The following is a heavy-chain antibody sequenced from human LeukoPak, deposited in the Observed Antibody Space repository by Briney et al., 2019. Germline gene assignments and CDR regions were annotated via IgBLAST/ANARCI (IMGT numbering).Heavy chain of an antibody. V-gene: IGHV3-23*01. Sequence: GGSLRLSCAASGFTFSTYAMTWVRQAPGKGLEWISAISGNGTSTYSADSVKGRFTISRDISKNTLYLQMNSLRAEDTALYYCAKQTAEGDYDFWCGYYAFDYWGQGPLVTVSS. CDR2: ISGNGTST. J-gene: IGHJ4*02. CDR1: GFTFSTYA. D-gene: IGHD3-3*01. CDR3: AKQTAEGDYDFWCGYYAFDY.